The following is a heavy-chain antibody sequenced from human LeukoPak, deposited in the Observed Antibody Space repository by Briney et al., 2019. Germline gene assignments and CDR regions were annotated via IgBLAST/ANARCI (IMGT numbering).Heavy chain of an antibody. CDR2: IYYSGST. CDR1: GGSISSYY. Sequence: SETLSLTCTVSGGSISSYYWSWIWQPPGKGLGWIGYIYYSGSTNYNPSLKSRVTISVDTSKNQFSLKLSSVTAADTAVYYCARHSKYAFDIWGQGTMVTVSS. J-gene: IGHJ3*02. CDR3: ARHSKYAFDI. V-gene: IGHV4-59*08.